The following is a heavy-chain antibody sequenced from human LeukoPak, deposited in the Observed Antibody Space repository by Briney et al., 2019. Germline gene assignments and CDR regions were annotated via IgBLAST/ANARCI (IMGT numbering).Heavy chain of an antibody. J-gene: IGHJ4*02. CDR1: GYTFSNYG. CDR3: ARYNSLLRGVTTSDY. V-gene: IGHV1-18*01. D-gene: IGHD3-10*01. Sequence: RASVTVSCKASGYTFSNYGITWVRQAPGQGLEWMGTISGHNGDVNYAPKFQGRVTMTTDTSTTTAYMELRSRRFDDTAVYYCARYNSLLRGVTTSDYWGQGTLVTVSS. CDR2: ISGHNGDV.